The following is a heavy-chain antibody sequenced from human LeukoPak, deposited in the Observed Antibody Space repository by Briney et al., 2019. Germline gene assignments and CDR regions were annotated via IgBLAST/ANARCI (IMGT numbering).Heavy chain of an antibody. Sequence: PGRSLRLSCAASGFTFSSYGMHWVRQAPGKGLEWVAVISYDGSNKYYADSVKGRFTISRDNSKNTLYLQMNSLRAEDTAVYYCAKGGHYDSSGYYTQIDWGQGTLVTVSS. CDR2: ISYDGSNK. D-gene: IGHD3-22*01. V-gene: IGHV3-30*18. CDR1: GFTFSSYG. CDR3: AKGGHYDSSGYYTQID. J-gene: IGHJ4*02.